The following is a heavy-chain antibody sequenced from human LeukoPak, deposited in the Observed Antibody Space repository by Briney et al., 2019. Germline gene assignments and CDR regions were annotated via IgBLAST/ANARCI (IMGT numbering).Heavy chain of an antibody. CDR1: GYTFTSYG. CDR2: ISAYNGNT. D-gene: IGHD2-2*01. CDR3: ARDGAVVPANVADY. J-gene: IGHJ4*02. V-gene: IGHV1-18*01. Sequence: ASVKVSCKASGYTFTSYGISWVRQAPGQGLEWMGWISAYNGNTNYAQKLQGRVTMTTDTSTSTAYMELRSLRSDDTAVYYRARDGAVVPANVADYWGQGTLVTVSS.